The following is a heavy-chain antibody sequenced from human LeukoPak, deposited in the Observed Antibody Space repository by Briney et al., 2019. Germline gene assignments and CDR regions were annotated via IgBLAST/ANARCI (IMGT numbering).Heavy chain of an antibody. CDR2: ISGSGGST. Sequence: PGGSLRLSCAASGFTFSSYAMSWVRQAPGKGLEWVSAISGSGGSTYYADSVKGRFTISRDNSKNTLYLQMNSLRAEDTAVYYCAKDLSSRPYYYYYMDVWRKGTTVTVCS. J-gene: IGHJ6*03. D-gene: IGHD6-13*01. CDR1: GFTFSSYA. V-gene: IGHV3-23*01. CDR3: AKDLSSRPYYYYYMDV.